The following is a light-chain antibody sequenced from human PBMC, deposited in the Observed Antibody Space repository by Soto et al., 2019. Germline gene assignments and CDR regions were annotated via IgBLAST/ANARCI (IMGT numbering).Light chain of an antibody. Sequence: GLKQSLGTLSLSTGERATLSCRASQSVSSSYLAWYQQKPGQAPRLLIYGASSRATGIPDRYSGSGSGTDFTLTISRLEPEDFAVYYCQQYGSSLWTFGQGANAAIK. J-gene: IGKJ1*01. CDR1: QSVSSSY. V-gene: IGKV3-20*01. CDR3: QQYGSSLWT. CDR2: GAS.